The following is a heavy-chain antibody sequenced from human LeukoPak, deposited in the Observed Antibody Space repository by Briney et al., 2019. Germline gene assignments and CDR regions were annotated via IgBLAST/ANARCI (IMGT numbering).Heavy chain of an antibody. CDR3: ARGSTYYDFWSGRGAQYYLDY. V-gene: IGHV1-69*13. CDR1: GGTFSSYA. D-gene: IGHD3-3*01. CDR2: IIPIFGTA. J-gene: IGHJ4*02. Sequence: GASVKVSCKASGGTFSSYAISWVRQAPGQGLEWMGGIIPIFGTANYAQKFQGRVTITADESTSTAYMELSSLRSEDTAVYYCARGSTYYDFWSGRGAQYYLDYWGQGTLVTVSS.